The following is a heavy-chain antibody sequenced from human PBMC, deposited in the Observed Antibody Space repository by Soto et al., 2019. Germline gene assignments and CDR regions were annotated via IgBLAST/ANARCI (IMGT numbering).Heavy chain of an antibody. J-gene: IGHJ6*02. D-gene: IGHD1-26*01. Sequence: QVQLVQSGAEVKKPGSSVKVSCKASGGTFSSYAISWVRQAPGQGLEWMGGIIPIFGTANYAQKFQGRVTITADESTSTAYMELSSLRSEDTAVYYCATGPGYYAHQSWYYGMDVWGQGTTVTVSS. CDR1: GGTFSSYA. CDR2: IIPIFGTA. V-gene: IGHV1-69*12. CDR3: ATGPGYYAHQSWYYGMDV.